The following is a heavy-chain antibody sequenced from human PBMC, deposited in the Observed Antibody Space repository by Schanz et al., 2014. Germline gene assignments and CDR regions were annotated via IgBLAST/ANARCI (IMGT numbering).Heavy chain of an antibody. Sequence: EVQLLESGGGLVQPGGSLRLSCAASGFGFSSYSMNWVRQALGKGLEWVSYISGSSRTIYYADSMKGRFTVSRDNAKSSLYLQMNSLRVEDTAVYYCAASSGWHPSTDYWGQGTLVTVSS. CDR3: AASSGWHPSTDY. J-gene: IGHJ4*02. D-gene: IGHD6-19*01. CDR2: ISGSSRTI. CDR1: GFGFSSYS. V-gene: IGHV3-48*01.